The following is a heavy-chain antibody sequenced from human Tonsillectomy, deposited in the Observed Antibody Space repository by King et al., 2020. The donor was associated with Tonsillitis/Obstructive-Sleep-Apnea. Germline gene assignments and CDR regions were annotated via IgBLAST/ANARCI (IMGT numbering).Heavy chain of an antibody. V-gene: IGHV3-74*01. D-gene: IGHD3-16*01. J-gene: IGHJ3*02. Sequence: VQLVESGGGLVQPGGSLRLSCAASGFTFSSYWMHWVRQAPGKGLLWVLLINSDGSNTIYADSVKGRFTISRDNAKNTLCLQMNSLRAQDTAVYYCARPVLGAFDIWGQGTMVTVSS. CDR1: GFTFSSYW. CDR2: INSDGSNT. CDR3: ARPVLGAFDI.